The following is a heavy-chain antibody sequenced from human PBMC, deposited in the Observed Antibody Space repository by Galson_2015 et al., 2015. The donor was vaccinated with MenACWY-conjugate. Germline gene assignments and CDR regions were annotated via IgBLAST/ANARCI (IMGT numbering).Heavy chain of an antibody. Sequence: ETLSLTCAVSGGSITSGHWWSWVRQPPGKGLEWIGEIYHSGSTNYNPSLKSRVTISVDTSKNQFFLKLSSVTAADTAVYYCARRRSGDYGHWFDPWGQGTLVAVSS. J-gene: IGHJ5*02. CDR1: GGSITSGHW. CDR2: IYHSGST. V-gene: IGHV4-4*02. CDR3: ARRRSGDYGHWFDP. D-gene: IGHD4-17*01.